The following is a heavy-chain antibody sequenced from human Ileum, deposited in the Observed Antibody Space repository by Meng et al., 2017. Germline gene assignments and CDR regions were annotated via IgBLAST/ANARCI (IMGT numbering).Heavy chain of an antibody. CDR1: GFSVSTDGVG. D-gene: IGHD4-11*01. V-gene: IGHV2-5*02. CDR2: IYWDDDT. Sequence: QITLKESGPTLVKPTQTLTLTCTVSGFSVSTDGVGVGWIRQPPGKAPEWLALIYWDDDTRYSPSLRHRLTITKDTSKNQVVLTMTDMDPVDTGRYYCAHKREETTVNYFDFWGQGTLVTASS. J-gene: IGHJ4*02. CDR3: AHKREETTVNYFDF.